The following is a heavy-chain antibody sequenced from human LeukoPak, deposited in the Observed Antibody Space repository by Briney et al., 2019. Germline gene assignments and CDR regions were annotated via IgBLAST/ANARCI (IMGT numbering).Heavy chain of an antibody. CDR1: GFTFSSYA. D-gene: IGHD3-10*01. CDR3: ARGKSLWDD. J-gene: IGHJ4*02. Sequence: PGGSLRLSCAASGFTFSSYAMHWVRQAPGKGLEWVAVISYDGSNKYYADSVKGRFTISRDNSKNTLYLQMNSLRAEDTAVYYCARGKSLWDDWGQGTLVTVSS. CDR2: ISYDGSNK. V-gene: IGHV3-30*04.